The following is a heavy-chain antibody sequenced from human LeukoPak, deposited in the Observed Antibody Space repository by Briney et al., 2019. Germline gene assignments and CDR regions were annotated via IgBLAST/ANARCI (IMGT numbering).Heavy chain of an antibody. Sequence: SETLSLTCTVSGGSISSYYWSWIRQPPGKGLEWVGYIYYSGSTNYNPSLKSRVPISVDTSKNQFSLKLSSVTAADTAVYYCARGPGIAAAGPNTDYWGQGTLVTVSS. CDR2: IYYSGST. CDR3: ARGPGIAAAGPNTDY. J-gene: IGHJ4*02. D-gene: IGHD6-13*01. V-gene: IGHV4-59*01. CDR1: GGSISSYY.